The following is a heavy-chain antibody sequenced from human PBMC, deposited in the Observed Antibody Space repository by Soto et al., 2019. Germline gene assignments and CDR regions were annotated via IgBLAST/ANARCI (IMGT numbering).Heavy chain of an antibody. V-gene: IGHV3-21*06. CDR2: ISSTTNYI. J-gene: IGHJ4*02. CDR1: GFTFTRYR. Sequence: XGSLRLSGAASGFTFTRYRLNWVRQAPGKGLEWVSSISSTTNYIYYGDSMKGRFTISRDNAKNSLYLEMNSLRAEDTAVYYCARESEDLTSNFDYCGQGTLVTVSS. CDR3: ARESEDLTSNFDY.